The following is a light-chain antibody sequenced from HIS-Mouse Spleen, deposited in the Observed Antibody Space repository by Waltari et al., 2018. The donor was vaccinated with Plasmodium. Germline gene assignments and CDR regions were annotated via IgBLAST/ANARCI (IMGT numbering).Light chain of an antibody. CDR1: TSDSGCFNL. V-gene: IGLV2-23*03. Sequence: QSALTQPASVSLSPGQSPPLSCTGTTSDSGCFNLISWYQQHPGKAPKLMIYEGSKRPSGVSNRFSGSKSGNTASLTISGLQTEDEADYYCCSYAGSSTFVFGGGTKLTVL. CDR2: EGS. CDR3: CSYAGSSTFV. J-gene: IGLJ3*02.